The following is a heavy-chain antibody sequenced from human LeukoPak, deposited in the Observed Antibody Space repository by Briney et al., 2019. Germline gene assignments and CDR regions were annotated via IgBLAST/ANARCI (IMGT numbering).Heavy chain of an antibody. CDR3: ARHKDTYYYDPEYDY. CDR2: ISSSGSTI. J-gene: IGHJ4*02. D-gene: IGHD3-22*01. CDR1: GFTFSSYE. V-gene: IGHV3-48*03. Sequence: GGSLRLSCAASGFTFSSYEMNWVRQAPGKGLEWVSYISSSGSTIYYADSVKGRFTISRDNAKNSLYLQMNSLRAEDTALYHCARHKDTYYYDPEYDYWGQGTLVTVSS.